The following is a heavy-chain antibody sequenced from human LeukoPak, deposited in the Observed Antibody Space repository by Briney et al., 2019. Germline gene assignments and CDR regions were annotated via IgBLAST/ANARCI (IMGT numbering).Heavy chain of an antibody. D-gene: IGHD3-9*01. Sequence: SETLSLTCTVSGGSISSNYWSWIRQPPGKGLEWIGYIYYSGSTNYNPSLKSRVTISVDTSKNQFSLKLSSVTAADTAVYYCARDRYFDWYNWFDPWGQGTLVTVSS. CDR2: IYYSGST. J-gene: IGHJ5*02. CDR3: ARDRYFDWYNWFDP. V-gene: IGHV4-59*01. CDR1: GGSISSNY.